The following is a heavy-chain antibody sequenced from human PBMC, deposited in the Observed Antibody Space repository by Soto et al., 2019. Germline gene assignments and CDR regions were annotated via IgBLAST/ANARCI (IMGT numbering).Heavy chain of an antibody. Sequence: VASVKVSCKASGGTFSSYAISWVRQAPGQGLEWMGGIIPIFGTANYAQKFQGRVTITADESTSTAYMELSSLRSEDTAVYYCARELRSYSSSGGYHFEYRGPGALVAVNS. J-gene: IGHJ4*02. CDR2: IIPIFGTA. CDR3: ARELRSYSSSGGYHFEY. V-gene: IGHV1-69*13. D-gene: IGHD6-6*01. CDR1: GGTFSSYA.